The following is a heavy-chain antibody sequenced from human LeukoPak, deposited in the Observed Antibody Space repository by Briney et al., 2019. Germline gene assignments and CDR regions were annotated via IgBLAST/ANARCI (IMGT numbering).Heavy chain of an antibody. Sequence: SSETLSLTCTVSGGSISSGDYYWSWIRQPPGKGLEWIGYIYYSGSTYYNPSLKSRVTISVDTSKNQFSLKLSSVTAADTAVYYCARGDGDYNWYFDLWGRGTLVTVSS. CDR1: GGSISSGDYY. CDR3: ARGDGDYNWYFDL. D-gene: IGHD4-17*01. V-gene: IGHV4-30-4*08. J-gene: IGHJ2*01. CDR2: IYYSGST.